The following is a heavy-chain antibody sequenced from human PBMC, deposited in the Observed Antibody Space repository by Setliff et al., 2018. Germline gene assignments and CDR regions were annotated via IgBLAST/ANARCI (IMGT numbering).Heavy chain of an antibody. Sequence: GASLKISCKGSGYRFSSYWIGWVRQMPGKGLEWIVIIFPADSDTTYSPSFQGQVTISADRSISTAHLQWDSLKASDTAMYYRARGYDSDGWNYWGQGTLVTVSS. D-gene: IGHD3-22*01. CDR3: ARGYDSDGWNY. CDR1: GYRFSSYW. CDR2: IFPADSDT. J-gene: IGHJ4*02. V-gene: IGHV5-51*01.